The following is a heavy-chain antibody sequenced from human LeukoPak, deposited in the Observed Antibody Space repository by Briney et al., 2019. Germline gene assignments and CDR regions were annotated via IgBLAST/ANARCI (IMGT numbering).Heavy chain of an antibody. CDR3: AKHEYYDFWSGYSFDY. J-gene: IGHJ4*02. V-gene: IGHV3-23*01. Sequence: PGGSLGLSCAASGFTLSSYAMSWVRQAPGKGLEWVSAISGSGGSTYYADSVKGRFTISRDNSKNTLYLQMNSLRAEDTAVYYCAKHEYYDFWSGYSFDYWGQGTLVTVSS. CDR1: GFTLSSYA. CDR2: ISGSGGST. D-gene: IGHD3-3*01.